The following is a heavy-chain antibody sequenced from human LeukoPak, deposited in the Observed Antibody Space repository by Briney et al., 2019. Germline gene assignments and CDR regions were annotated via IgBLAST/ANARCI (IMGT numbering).Heavy chain of an antibody. V-gene: IGHV3-23*01. CDR1: GFTFSSYA. J-gene: IGHJ4*02. D-gene: IGHD3-22*01. Sequence: PGGSLRLSCAASGFTFSSYAMSWVRQAPGQGLEGVSAISGSGGSTYYADSVKGRFTISRDNSKNTLYLQMNSLRAEDTAVYYCAKAAYDSSGYYSYWGQGTLVTVSS. CDR3: AKAAYDSSGYYSY. CDR2: ISGSGGST.